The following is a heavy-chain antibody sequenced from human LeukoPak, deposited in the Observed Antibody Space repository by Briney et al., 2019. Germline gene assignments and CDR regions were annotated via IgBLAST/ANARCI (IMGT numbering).Heavy chain of an antibody. CDR1: GYTFTSYA. V-gene: IGHV1-3*01. Sequence: GASVKVSCKASGYTFTSYAMHWVRQAPGQRLEWMGWINAGNGNTKYSQKFQGRVTITRDTSASTAYMELSSLRSEDTAVYYCARERKSSYYDYVWGSFPLGYWGQGTLVTVSS. CDR3: ARERKSSYYDYVWGSFPLGY. CDR2: INAGNGNT. J-gene: IGHJ4*02. D-gene: IGHD3-16*01.